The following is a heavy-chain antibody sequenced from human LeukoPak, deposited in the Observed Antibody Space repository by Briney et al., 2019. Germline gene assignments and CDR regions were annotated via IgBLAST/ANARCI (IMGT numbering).Heavy chain of an antibody. J-gene: IGHJ5*02. Sequence: PSGTLSLTCTVSGGSMSSYYWSWIRQPAGKGLEWIGHIYTSGSTNYNPSLKSRVTISVDKSKNQFSLNLSSVTAADPAVYYCARDGGYSYGYNWFDPWGQGTLVTVSS. CDR3: ARDGGYSYGYNWFDP. D-gene: IGHD5-18*01. CDR1: GGSMSSYY. V-gene: IGHV4-4*07. CDR2: IYTSGST.